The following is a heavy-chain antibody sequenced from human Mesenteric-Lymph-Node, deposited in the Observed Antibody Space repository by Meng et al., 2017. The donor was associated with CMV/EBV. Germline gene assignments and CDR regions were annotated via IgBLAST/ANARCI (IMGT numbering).Heavy chain of an antibody. CDR1: GFNFNDYY. Sequence: GESLKISCVASGFNFNDYYMSWIRQAPGKGLEWIAYISATGIPTDYADSMKGRFTISRDNAENSLYLQMNSLRAEDTAVYYCARDDYDGFDPWGQGTLVTVSS. CDR2: ISATGIPT. D-gene: IGHD4-23*01. J-gene: IGHJ5*02. CDR3: ARDDYDGFDP. V-gene: IGHV3-11*04.